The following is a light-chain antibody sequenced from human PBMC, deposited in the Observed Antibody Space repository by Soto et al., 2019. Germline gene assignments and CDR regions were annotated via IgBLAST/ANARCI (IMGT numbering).Light chain of an antibody. J-gene: IGKJ2*01. V-gene: IGKV3-20*01. Sequence: VLTQSPGTLSLSPGDRATLFCRASQSVASNYLAWYQQKPGQAPRLLMYGVSSRATGIPDRFSGSGSGTEFTLNISRLEPEDFAVYYCQHYGDSVYTFGPGTRLEIK. CDR1: QSVASNY. CDR2: GVS. CDR3: QHYGDSVYT.